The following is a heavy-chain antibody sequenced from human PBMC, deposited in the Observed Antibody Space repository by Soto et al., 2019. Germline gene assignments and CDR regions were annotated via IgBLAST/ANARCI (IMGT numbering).Heavy chain of an antibody. D-gene: IGHD2-21*01. CDR1: GFTVSTKY. CDR2: IYSGGST. Sequence: EVQLVESGGGLVQPGGSLRLSCAASGFTVSTKYMSWVRQAPGKGLEWVSVIYSGGSTFYADSVRGRFTSSRVSSKNKVNLQMNSLRAEDTSVYYCARDSCAAEYGGQGKLVTVYS. V-gene: IGHV3-66*01. CDR3: ARDSCAAEY. J-gene: IGHJ4*02.